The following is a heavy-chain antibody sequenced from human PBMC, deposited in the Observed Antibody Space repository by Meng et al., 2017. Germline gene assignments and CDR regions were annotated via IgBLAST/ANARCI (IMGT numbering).Heavy chain of an antibody. Sequence: VTLVSARGGLLRPGVSLRPACPASGMTFISYGIHGVRQAPGKGLVWVSRINSDGSSTSYADSVKGRCTISRDNAKNTLYLQMNSLRAEDTAVYYCARVPDWGSGWSLPSDYWGQGTLVTVSS. CDR1: GMTFISYG. V-gene: IGHV3-74*01. D-gene: IGHD6-19*01. J-gene: IGHJ4*02. CDR3: ARVPDWGSGWSLPSDY. CDR2: INSDGSST.